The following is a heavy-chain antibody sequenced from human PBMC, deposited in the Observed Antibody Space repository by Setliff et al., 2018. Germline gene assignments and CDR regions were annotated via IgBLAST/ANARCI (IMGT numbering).Heavy chain of an antibody. CDR3: AREGVDTRSSTDYRYYMDV. Sequence: ASVKVSCKASGGTFSSYGISWVRQAPGQGLERMGGTIPSFGSTNYAQKFQGRVTIITDESTSTAYMELSSLRTEGSAVYYCAREGVDTRSSTDYRYYMDVWGKGTTVTVSS. D-gene: IGHD5-18*01. V-gene: IGHV1-69*05. CDR2: TIPSFGST. CDR1: GGTFSSYG. J-gene: IGHJ6*03.